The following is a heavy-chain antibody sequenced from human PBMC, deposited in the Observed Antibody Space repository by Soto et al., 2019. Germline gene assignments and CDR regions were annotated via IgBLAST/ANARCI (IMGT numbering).Heavy chain of an antibody. D-gene: IGHD3-22*01. J-gene: IGHJ5*02. CDR3: ARGVRITMIEVVITTDDWFDP. Sequence: SETLSLTCAVYGGSFSGYYWSWIRQPPGKGLEWIGEINHSGSTNYNPSLKSRVTISVDTSKNQFSLKLSSVTAADTAVYYCARGVRITMIEVVITTDDWFDPWGQGTLVTVSS. CDR2: INHSGST. V-gene: IGHV4-34*01. CDR1: GGSFSGYY.